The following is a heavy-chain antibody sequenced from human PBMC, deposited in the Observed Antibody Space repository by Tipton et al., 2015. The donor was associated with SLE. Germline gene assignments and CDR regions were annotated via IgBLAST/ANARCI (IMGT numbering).Heavy chain of an antibody. J-gene: IGHJ5*02. CDR2: IYYSGST. D-gene: IGHD6-13*01. CDR1: GGSISSSSYY. CDR3: ASSNGYSSSWYGPYNWFDP. Sequence: ALSLTCTVSGGSISSSSYYWGWIRRPPGKGLEWIGSIYYSGSTYYNPSLKSRVTISVDTSKNQFSLKLSSVTAADTAVYYCASSNGYSSSWYGPYNWFDPWGQGTLVTVSS. V-gene: IGHV4-39*07.